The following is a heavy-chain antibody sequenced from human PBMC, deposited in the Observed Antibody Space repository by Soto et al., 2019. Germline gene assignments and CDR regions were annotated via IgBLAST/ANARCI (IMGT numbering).Heavy chain of an antibody. Sequence: ASVKVSCKASGYTFTSYGISWVRQAPGQGLEWMGWISAYNGNTNYAQKLQGRVTMTTDTSTSTAYMELRSLRSDDSAVYYCARYYWDTAMPYYYYGMDVWGQGTTVTVSS. CDR1: GYTFTSYG. D-gene: IGHD5-18*01. CDR2: ISAYNGNT. V-gene: IGHV1-18*01. J-gene: IGHJ6*02. CDR3: ARYYWDTAMPYYYYGMDV.